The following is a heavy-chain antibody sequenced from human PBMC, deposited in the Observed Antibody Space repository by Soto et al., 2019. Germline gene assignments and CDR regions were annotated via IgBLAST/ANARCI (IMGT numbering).Heavy chain of an antibody. CDR1: GYTFTSYG. J-gene: IGHJ2*01. Sequence: QVQLVQSGAEVKKPGASVKVSCKASGYTFTSYGISWVRQAPGQGLEWMGWISAYNGNTNYAQKLQGRVTMTTATSTSTAYMELRSLRSDDTAVYYCARDRGWSYYDSSGYYHNGPYWYFDLWGRGTLVTVSS. CDR3: ARDRGWSYYDSSGYYHNGPYWYFDL. CDR2: ISAYNGNT. V-gene: IGHV1-18*01. D-gene: IGHD3-22*01.